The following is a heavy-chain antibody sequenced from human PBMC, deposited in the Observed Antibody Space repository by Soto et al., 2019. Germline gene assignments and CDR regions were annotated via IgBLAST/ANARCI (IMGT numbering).Heavy chain of an antibody. CDR3: SRRFSFGSGKYGVDV. D-gene: IGHD3-10*01. V-gene: IGHV4-39*01. Sequence: SETLSLTCTVSGGSISNTKNYWGLIRQPPGKGLEWIGTISYAGSTYYHPSLNGRVIISADTSKNQFSLKLSSLTAADTAVYYCSRRFSFGSGKYGVDVWGQGTMVTVSS. CDR1: GGSISNTKNY. CDR2: ISYAGST. J-gene: IGHJ6*02.